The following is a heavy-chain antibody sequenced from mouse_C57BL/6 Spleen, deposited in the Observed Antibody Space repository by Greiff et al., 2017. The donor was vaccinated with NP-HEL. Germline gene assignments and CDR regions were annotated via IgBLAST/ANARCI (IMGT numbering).Heavy chain of an antibody. V-gene: IGHV1-37*01. CDR1: GYSFTGYF. CDR2: ITPYNGDT. J-gene: IGHJ3*01. Sequence: DVQLQESGPELVTPGASVKISCTASGYSFTGYFMNWVQQSHGKSLEWLGRITPYNGDTFYNQQFQGKATLTVDKSSSTAHMELLSPTSEDFSVYDCARSTAYDYGPFAYWGQGTLVTVSA. D-gene: IGHD2-4*01. CDR3: ARSTAYDYGPFAY.